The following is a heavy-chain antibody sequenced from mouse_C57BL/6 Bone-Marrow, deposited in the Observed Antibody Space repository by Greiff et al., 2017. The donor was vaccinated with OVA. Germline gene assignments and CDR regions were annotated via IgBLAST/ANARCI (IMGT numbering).Heavy chain of an antibody. V-gene: IGHV14-4*01. CDR3: TSKQSYFDY. Sequence: EVQLQQSGAELVRPGASVKLSCTASGFNITDDYMHWVKQRPEQGLEWIGRIDPENGDTEYASKFQGKATITADTSSNTAYLQLSSLTSEDTAVYYCTSKQSYFDYWGQGTTLTVSS. CDR1: GFNITDDY. CDR2: IDPENGDT. J-gene: IGHJ2*01.